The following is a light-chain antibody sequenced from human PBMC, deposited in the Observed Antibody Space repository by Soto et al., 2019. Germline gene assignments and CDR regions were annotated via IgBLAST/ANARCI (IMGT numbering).Light chain of an antibody. Sequence: QSALTQPASVSGSPGQSITLSCTGTGSDVGGYNYVSWYQQHPGKAPKLMIYDVSNRPSGVSYRFSGSKSGNTASLTISGLQAEDEADYFCSSYTSSSTLVVFGTGTKATVL. CDR3: SSYTSSSTLVV. V-gene: IGLV2-14*01. CDR2: DVS. J-gene: IGLJ1*01. CDR1: GSDVGGYNY.